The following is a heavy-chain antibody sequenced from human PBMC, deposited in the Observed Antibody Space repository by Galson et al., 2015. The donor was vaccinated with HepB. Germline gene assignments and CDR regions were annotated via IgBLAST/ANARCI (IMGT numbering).Heavy chain of an antibody. Sequence: SVKVSCKASGYTFTSYYTHWVRQAPGQGLEWMGIINPRGGSTSYAQKFQGRVTMTRDTSTSTVYMELSSLRSEDTAVYYCARVGVVGASDYWGQGTLVTVSS. CDR3: ARVGVVGASDY. CDR2: INPRGGST. V-gene: IGHV1-46*01. D-gene: IGHD2-15*01. J-gene: IGHJ4*02. CDR1: GYTFTSYY.